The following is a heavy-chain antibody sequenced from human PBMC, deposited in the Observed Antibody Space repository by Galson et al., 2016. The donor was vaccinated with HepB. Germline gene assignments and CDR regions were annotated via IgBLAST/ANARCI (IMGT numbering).Heavy chain of an antibody. V-gene: IGHV1-2*05. J-gene: IGHJ4*02. CDR2: MNTTSGGT. CDR3: AKESKAQHGAFDI. D-gene: IGHD1-1*01. CDR1: GYSLTDYY. Sequence: SVKVSCKASGYSLTDYYLHWVRQAPGQGLEWMGRMNTTSGGTKFADTFHDRVNLNRDTYTNTDYLELTGVTSDDTGVYYCAKESKAQHGAFDIWGQGTLVTVAS.